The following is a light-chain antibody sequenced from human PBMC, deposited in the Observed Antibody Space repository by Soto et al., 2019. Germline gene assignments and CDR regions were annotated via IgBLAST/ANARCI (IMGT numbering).Light chain of an antibody. Sequence: QSALTQPASVSGSPGQSITISCTGTSSAIGHYDYVSWYQQHPGKDPKLMIYHVTYRPSGVSNRYSGSKSGNSASLTISGLQADDEADYYFCSLTTSHTYVFGRGTKLTVL. CDR2: HVT. J-gene: IGLJ1*01. CDR1: SSAIGHYDY. CDR3: CSLTTSHTYV. V-gene: IGLV2-14*03.